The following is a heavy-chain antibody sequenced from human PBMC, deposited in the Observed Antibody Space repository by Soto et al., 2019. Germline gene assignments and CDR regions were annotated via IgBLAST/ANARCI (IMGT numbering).Heavy chain of an antibody. Sequence: VGSLRLSCAASGFTFSSYGMHWVRQAPGKGLEWVAVISYDGSNKYYADSVKGRFTISRDNSKNTLYLQMNSLRAEDTAVYYCAKGSAVDYYGSGSSSPYYYYYGMDVWGQGTTVTVSS. CDR2: ISYDGSNK. CDR3: AKGSAVDYYGSGSSSPYYYYYGMDV. J-gene: IGHJ6*02. D-gene: IGHD3-10*01. V-gene: IGHV3-30*18. CDR1: GFTFSSYG.